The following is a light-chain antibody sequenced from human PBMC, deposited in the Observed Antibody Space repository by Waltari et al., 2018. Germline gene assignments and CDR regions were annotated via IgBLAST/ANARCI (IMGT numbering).Light chain of an antibody. Sequence: QSALTQPASVSGSPGQSITISCPGTSSAVGSYNLVSWYQQHPGKAPKLMIYEGSKRPSGVSNRFSGSKSGNTASLTISGLQAEDEADYYCCSYAGSSTSLFGGGTKLTVL. J-gene: IGLJ2*01. CDR1: SSAVGSYNL. CDR3: CSYAGSSTSL. V-gene: IGLV2-23*01. CDR2: EGS.